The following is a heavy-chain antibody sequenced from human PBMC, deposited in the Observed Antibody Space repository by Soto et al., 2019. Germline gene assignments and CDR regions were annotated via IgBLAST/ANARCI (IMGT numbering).Heavy chain of an antibody. CDR2: IYYSGST. D-gene: IGHD4-17*01. V-gene: IGHV4-39*01. CDR3: ATFRGMSTATTARSFDH. Sequence: SETLSLTCTVSGGSISSSSYYWGWIRQPPGKGLEWTGTIYYSGSTYYNPSLKSRVIISVDTSKNQFSLKLSSVTAADAAVYYCATFRGMSTATTARSFDHWGQGTLGNVCS. CDR1: GGSISSSSYY. J-gene: IGHJ4*02.